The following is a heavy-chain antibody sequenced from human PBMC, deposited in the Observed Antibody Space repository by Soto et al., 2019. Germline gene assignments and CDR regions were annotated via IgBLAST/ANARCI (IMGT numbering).Heavy chain of an antibody. CDR1: GGSISSSSYF. J-gene: IGHJ1*01. D-gene: IGHD3-10*01. CDR3: AKEGLLVRGVISRYFQH. Sequence: ASETLSLTCTVSGGSISSSSYFWGWIRQPPGKGLEWIGSMYYSGGTYYNPSLKSRVTISVDKSKNQFSLNLNSVTAADTAVYYCAKEGLLVRGVISRYFQHWGQGALVTVSS. V-gene: IGHV4-39*07. CDR2: MYYSGGT.